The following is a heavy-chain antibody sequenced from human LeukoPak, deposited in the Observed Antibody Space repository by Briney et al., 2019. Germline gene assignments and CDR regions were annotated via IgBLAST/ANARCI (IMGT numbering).Heavy chain of an antibody. V-gene: IGHV1-69*06. CDR1: GGTFSSYA. CDR3: ARGGPYSNYPSGDY. J-gene: IGHJ4*02. CDR2: IIPIFGTA. D-gene: IGHD4-11*01. Sequence: SVKVSCKASGGTFSSYAISWERQAPGQGLEWMGRIIPIFGTANYAQKFQGRVTITADKSTSTAYMELSSLRSEDTAVYYCARGGPYSNYPSGDYWGQGTLVTVSS.